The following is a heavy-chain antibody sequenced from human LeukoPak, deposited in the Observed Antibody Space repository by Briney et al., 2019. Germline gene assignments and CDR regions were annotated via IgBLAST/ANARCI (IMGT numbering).Heavy chain of an antibody. D-gene: IGHD2-15*01. Sequence: SETLSLTCTVSGGSISSGSYYWSWIRQPAGKGLKWIGRIYTSGSTNYNPSLKSRVTISVDTSKNQFSLKLSSVTAADTAVYYCAREGCSGGSCYSDYWGQGTLVTVSS. CDR3: AREGCSGGSCYSDY. CDR1: GGSISSGSYY. CDR2: IYTSGST. J-gene: IGHJ4*02. V-gene: IGHV4-61*02.